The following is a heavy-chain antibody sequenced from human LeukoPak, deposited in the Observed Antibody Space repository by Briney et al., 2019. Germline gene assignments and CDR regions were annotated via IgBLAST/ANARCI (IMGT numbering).Heavy chain of an antibody. CDR3: ARPYSSSSTDYFDY. CDR1: GGSISSSSYY. CDR2: IYYSGST. J-gene: IGHJ4*02. V-gene: IGHV4-39*01. Sequence: PSETLSLTCTVSGGSISSSSYYWGWIRQPPGKGLEWIGSIYYSGSTYYNPSLKSRVTISVDTSKNQFSLKLSSVTAADTAVYYCARPYSSSSTDYFDYWGQGTLVTVFS. D-gene: IGHD6-6*01.